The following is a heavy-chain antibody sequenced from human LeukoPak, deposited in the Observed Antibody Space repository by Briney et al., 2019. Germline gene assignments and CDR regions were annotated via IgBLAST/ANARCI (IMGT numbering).Heavy chain of an antibody. Sequence: SVKVSCNASGGTFSSYAIIWVRQALGQGLEWMGGIIPIFGTANYAQKFQGRVTITTYESTSTAYMELSSLRSEDTAVYYCARGDGSTVTTFYEFDYWGQGTLVTVSS. V-gene: IGHV1-69*05. J-gene: IGHJ4*02. D-gene: IGHD4-17*01. CDR3: ARGDGSTVTTFYEFDY. CDR1: GGTFSSYA. CDR2: IIPIFGTA.